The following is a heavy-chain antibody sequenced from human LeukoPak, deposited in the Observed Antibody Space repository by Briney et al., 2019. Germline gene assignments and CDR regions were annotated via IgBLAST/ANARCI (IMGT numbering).Heavy chain of an antibody. CDR2: INHSGST. V-gene: IGHV4-34*01. CDR1: GGSSSGYY. Sequence: SETPSLTCAVDGGSSSGYYWSWIRQPPGKGLEWIGEINHSGSTNYNPSLKSRVTISVDTSKNQFSLKLSSVTAADTAVYYCASNRYDYVWGSYHPWYFDYWGQGTLVTVSS. D-gene: IGHD3-16*02. CDR3: ASNRYDYVWGSYHPWYFDY. J-gene: IGHJ4*02.